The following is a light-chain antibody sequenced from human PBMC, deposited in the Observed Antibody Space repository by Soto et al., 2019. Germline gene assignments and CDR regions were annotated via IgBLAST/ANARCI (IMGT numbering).Light chain of an antibody. J-gene: IGLJ3*02. Sequence: QSVLTQPPSVSAAPGQKVTISCSGSSSNIGNNYVSWYQQLPGTAPKLLIYDNNKRPSGIPDRFSGSKSGTSATLGITGLQTGDEADHYCGTSDSSLTLQVFGGGTQLTVL. CDR2: DNN. CDR1: SSNIGNNY. V-gene: IGLV1-51*01. CDR3: GTSDSSLTLQV.